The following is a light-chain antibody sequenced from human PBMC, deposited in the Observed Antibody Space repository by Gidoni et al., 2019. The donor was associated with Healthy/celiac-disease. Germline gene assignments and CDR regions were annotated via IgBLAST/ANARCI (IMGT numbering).Light chain of an antibody. CDR1: QSISSY. V-gene: IGKV1-39*01. CDR3: QQSYSTLLIT. CDR2: AAS. J-gene: IGKJ5*01. Sequence: DIQMTQSPSSLSASVGDRVTITCRASQSISSYLNWYQQKPGKAPKLLIYAASSLQSGVPSRFSGSGSGTDFTLTISSLQPEDIATYYCQQSYSTLLITFGQGTRLEIK.